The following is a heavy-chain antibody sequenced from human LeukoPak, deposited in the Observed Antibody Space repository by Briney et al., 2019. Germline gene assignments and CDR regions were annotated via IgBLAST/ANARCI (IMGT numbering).Heavy chain of an antibody. CDR2: ISGSGGST. CDR1: GFTFSNYG. Sequence: GGSLRLSCAASGFTFSNYGMSWVRQAPGKGLEWVSAISGSGGSTYYADSVKGRFTISRDNSKNTLYLQMNSLRAEDTAVYYCAKDLYSSSGWYDGMVGDDYWGQGTLVTVSS. V-gene: IGHV3-23*01. CDR3: AKDLYSSSGWYDGMVGDDY. D-gene: IGHD6-19*01. J-gene: IGHJ4*02.